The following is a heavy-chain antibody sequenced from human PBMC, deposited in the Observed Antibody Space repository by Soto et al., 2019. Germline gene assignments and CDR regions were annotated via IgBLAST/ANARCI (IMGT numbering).Heavy chain of an antibody. Sequence: ASVKVSCKASGYTFTCYGISWVRQAPGQGLEWMGWIRAYNGNTNYAQKVQGRVTMTTDTSTSTAYMELRSLRVDDTAMYYCARLPYPWGWFDPWGQGTLVTVSS. CDR3: ARLPYPWGWFDP. D-gene: IGHD3-16*01. J-gene: IGHJ5*02. CDR1: GYTFTCYG. V-gene: IGHV1-18*01. CDR2: IRAYNGNT.